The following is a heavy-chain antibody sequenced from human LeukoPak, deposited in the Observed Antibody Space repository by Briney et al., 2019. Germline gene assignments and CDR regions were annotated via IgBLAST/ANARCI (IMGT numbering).Heavy chain of an antibody. J-gene: IGHJ4*02. CDR1: GFTFSNYW. CDR3: AKDGQYSSSSPFYFDY. CDR2: INSDGSNT. V-gene: IGHV3-74*01. Sequence: GGSLRLSCAASGFTFSNYWMHWVRQAPGKGLVWVSRINSDGSNTNYADSVKGRFTISRDNSKNTLYLQMNSLRAEDTAVYYCAKDGQYSSSSPFYFDYWGQGTLVTVSS. D-gene: IGHD6-6*01.